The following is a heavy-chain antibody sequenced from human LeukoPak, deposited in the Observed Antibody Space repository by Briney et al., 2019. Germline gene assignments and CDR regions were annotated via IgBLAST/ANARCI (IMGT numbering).Heavy chain of an antibody. J-gene: IGHJ4*02. CDR2: ISGSCNAK. D-gene: IGHD2/OR15-2a*01. V-gene: IGHV3-48*01. Sequence: GGSLTLSCAASGFSFSSYSMNWVRHAPGKGLEWVSYISGSCNAKHYTDSVKGRFTISRDNGKNALYLQMNSLRAEVTAVYFCARDYVYAFDYWGQGTLVTVSS. CDR3: ARDYVYAFDY. CDR1: GFSFSSYS.